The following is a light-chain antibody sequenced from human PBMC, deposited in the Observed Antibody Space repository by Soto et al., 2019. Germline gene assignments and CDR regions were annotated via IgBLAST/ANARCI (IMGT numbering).Light chain of an antibody. Sequence: DILMTQTPLSSPVTLGQPASISCRSSQSLVHSDGSTYLSWLQQRPGQPPRLLIYKISNRLSGVPDRFSGSGAGTDFTLIISRVEAEDVGIYYCMQATQFPRTFGQGTKLEIK. CDR3: MQATQFPRT. CDR2: KIS. CDR1: QSLVHSDGSTY. V-gene: IGKV2-24*01. J-gene: IGKJ2*01.